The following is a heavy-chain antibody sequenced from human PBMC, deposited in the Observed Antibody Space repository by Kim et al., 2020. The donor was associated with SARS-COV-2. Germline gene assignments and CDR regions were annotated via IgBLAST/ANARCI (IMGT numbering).Heavy chain of an antibody. CDR3: ARAWNWGIDV. D-gene: IGHD7-27*01. V-gene: IGHV3-48*02. J-gene: IGHJ4*02. CDR1: GFTFTTYN. CDR2: ISVTDAI. Sequence: GGSLRLSCAASGFTFTTYNMNWVRQAPGKGLEWISYISVTDAIYYADSVKGRFMISRDYAKNSLDLQMNSLRDEDKAVYYCARAWNWGIDVWGQGMLVTV.